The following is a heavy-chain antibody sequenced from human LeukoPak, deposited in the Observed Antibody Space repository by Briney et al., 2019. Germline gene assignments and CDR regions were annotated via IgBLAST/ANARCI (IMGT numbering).Heavy chain of an antibody. CDR2: IYYSGST. CDR3: ARVWGGADCSSTSCYTGLPWFDP. Sequence: SETLSLTCTVSGGSISSGGYYWSWIRQHPGKGLEWIGYIYYSGSTYYNPSLKSRVTISVDTSKNQFSLKLSSVTAADTAVYYCARVWGGADCSSTSCYTGLPWFDPWGQGTLVTVSS. CDR1: GGSISSGGYY. V-gene: IGHV4-31*03. J-gene: IGHJ5*02. D-gene: IGHD2-2*01.